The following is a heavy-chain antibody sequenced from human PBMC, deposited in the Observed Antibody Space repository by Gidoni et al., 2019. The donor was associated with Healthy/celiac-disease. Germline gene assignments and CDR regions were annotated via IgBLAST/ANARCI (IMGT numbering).Heavy chain of an antibody. D-gene: IGHD6-13*01. CDR1: GGSISSGGYS. V-gene: IGHV4-30-2*01. Sequence: QLQLQESGSGLVKPSQTLSLTCAVSGGSISSGGYSWSWMRQPPGKGLEWIGYIYHSGSNYYNPSLKSRATISVDRSKNQFSLKLSSVTAADTAVYYCASRIAAAGTKVDYFDYWGQGTLVTVSS. CDR3: ASRIAAAGTKVDYFDY. CDR2: IYHSGSN. J-gene: IGHJ4*02.